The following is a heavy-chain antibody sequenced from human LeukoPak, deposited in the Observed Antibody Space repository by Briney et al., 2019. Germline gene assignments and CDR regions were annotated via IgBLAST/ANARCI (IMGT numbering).Heavy chain of an antibody. Sequence: PGGSLRLSCAASGFTSSSYGMPWVRQAPGKGLEWVAVIWYDGSNKYYADSVKGRFTISRDNSKNTLYLQMNSLRAEDTAVYYCARVTTVTINFDYWGRGTLVTVSS. CDR2: IWYDGSNK. CDR3: ARVTTVTINFDY. J-gene: IGHJ4*02. V-gene: IGHV3-33*01. CDR1: GFTSSSYG. D-gene: IGHD4-17*01.